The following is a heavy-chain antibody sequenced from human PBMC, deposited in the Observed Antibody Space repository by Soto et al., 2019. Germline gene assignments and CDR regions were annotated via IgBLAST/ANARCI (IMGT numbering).Heavy chain of an antibody. V-gene: IGHV3-74*01. D-gene: IGHD3-10*01. J-gene: IGHJ6*02. CDR3: ASTIAMIRGHGMDV. CDR2: INSDGSDI. Sequence: GGSLRLSFAASGFTFSTYWMHWVRQVPGKGLVWVSRINSDGSDISYADSVKGRFTISRDNAQNTGFLQMNSLRAEDTAVYYCASTIAMIRGHGMDVWGQGTTVTVSS. CDR1: GFTFSTYW.